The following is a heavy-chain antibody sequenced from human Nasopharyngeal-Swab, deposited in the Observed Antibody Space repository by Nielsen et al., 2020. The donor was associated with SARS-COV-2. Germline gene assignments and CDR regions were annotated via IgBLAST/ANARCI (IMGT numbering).Heavy chain of an antibody. Sequence: GESLKISCAASGFSGFTFSSYDMTWVRQAPGKGLEWVSTISGSGGTTNYADSVKGRFTIPRDNSENTLYLQMNSLRAEDTAIYYCANRRGSSWHPYCFDFWGQGTLVTVSS. CDR2: ISGSGGTT. CDR1: GFSGFTFSSYD. CDR3: ANRRGSSWHPYCFDF. J-gene: IGHJ4*02. V-gene: IGHV3-23*01. D-gene: IGHD6-13*01.